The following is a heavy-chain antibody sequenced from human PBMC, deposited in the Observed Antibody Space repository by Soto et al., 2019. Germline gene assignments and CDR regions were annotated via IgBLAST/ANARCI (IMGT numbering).Heavy chain of an antibody. D-gene: IGHD3-3*01. CDR2: IYYSGST. CDR1: GGSISSYY. CDR3: ASSHYTMGPHDS. Sequence: PSETLSLTCTVSGGSISSYYWSWIRQPPGKGLEWIGFIYYSGSTNYNPSLKSRVSISVDTSKNQFSLKLTSVTAADTAVYYCASSHYTMGPHDSWGQGTLVTVSS. V-gene: IGHV4-59*08. J-gene: IGHJ4*02.